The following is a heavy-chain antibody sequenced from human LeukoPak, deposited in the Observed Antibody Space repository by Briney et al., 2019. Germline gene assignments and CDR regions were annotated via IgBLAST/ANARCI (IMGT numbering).Heavy chain of an antibody. J-gene: IGHJ4*02. CDR1: GFTFSTYS. D-gene: IGHD2-2*01. Sequence: GGSLRLSCAASGFTFSTYSMNWVRQAPGKGLEWVSSISSSSSHIAYADSVKGRFTISRDNAKNALYLQVNSLRAEDTAVYYCARRVVPAAFDYWGQGTLVTVSS. CDR3: ARRVVPAAFDY. V-gene: IGHV3-21*01. CDR2: ISSSSSHI.